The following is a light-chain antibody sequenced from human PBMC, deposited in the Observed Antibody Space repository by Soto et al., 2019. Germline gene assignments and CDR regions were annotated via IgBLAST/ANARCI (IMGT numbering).Light chain of an antibody. CDR3: NSYAVGHVR. V-gene: IGLV2-8*01. Sequence: QSALTQPTSASGSPGQSVTISCTGTSSDVGGYNYVSWYQQHPGKAPKLIIYDVSQRPSGVPDRFSGSKSGNTASLTVSGLQAEDEADYYFNSYAVGHVRFVGGPKMTVL. CDR2: DVS. CDR1: SSDVGGYNY. J-gene: IGLJ2*01.